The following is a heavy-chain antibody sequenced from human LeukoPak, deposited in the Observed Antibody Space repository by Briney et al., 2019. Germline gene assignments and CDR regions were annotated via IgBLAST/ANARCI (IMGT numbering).Heavy chain of an antibody. J-gene: IGHJ4*02. CDR1: GFTFSDYY. V-gene: IGHV3-7*01. CDR3: ARDQSGSLDY. CDR2: INQDASTK. Sequence: GGSLRLSCAASGFTFSDYYMSWIRQAPGKGLEWVANINQDASTKHYVDSVKGRFTISRDNAKNSLYLQMNSLRAEDTAVYYCARDQSGSLDYWGQGTLVTVSS. D-gene: IGHD1-26*01.